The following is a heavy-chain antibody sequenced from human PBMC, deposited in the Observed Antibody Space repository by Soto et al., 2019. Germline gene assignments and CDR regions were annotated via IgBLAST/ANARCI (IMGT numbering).Heavy chain of an antibody. J-gene: IGHJ5*02. D-gene: IGHD1-26*01. CDR1: GYTFTSYA. CDR3: ARASGSSYWFDP. V-gene: IGHV1-3*01. CDR2: INAGNGNT. Sequence: ASVKVSCKASGYTFTSYAMHWVRQAPGQRLEWMGWINAGNGNTKYSQKFQGRVTIIRDTSASTAYMELSSLRSEDTAVYYCARASGSSYWFDPWGQGTLVTVSS.